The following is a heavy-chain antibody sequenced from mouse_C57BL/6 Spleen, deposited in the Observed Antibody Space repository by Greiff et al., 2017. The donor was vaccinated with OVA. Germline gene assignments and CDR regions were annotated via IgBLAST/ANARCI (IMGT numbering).Heavy chain of an antibody. J-gene: IGHJ1*03. CDR2: IYPRDGST. CDR3: ARERVYYYGSSYEGWYFDV. D-gene: IGHD1-1*01. Sequence: QVQLQQSGPELVKPGASVKLSCKASGYTFTSYDINWVKQRPGQGLEWIGWIYPRDGSTKYHEKFKGKATLTVDTSSSTAYMELHSLTSEDSAVYFCARERVYYYGSSYEGWYFDVWGTGTTVTVSS. CDR1: GYTFTSYD. V-gene: IGHV1-85*01.